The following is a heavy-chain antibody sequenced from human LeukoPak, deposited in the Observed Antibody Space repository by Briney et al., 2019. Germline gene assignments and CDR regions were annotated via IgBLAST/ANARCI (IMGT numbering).Heavy chain of an antibody. CDR3: ARDQYYYDSSGPLFDY. Sequence: PGGSLRLSCAASGFTFSSYAMSWVRQAPGKGLEWVANIKQDGSEKYYVDSVKGRFTISRDNAKNSLYLQMNSLRAEDTAVYYCARDQYYYDSSGPLFDYWGQGTLVTVSS. CDR1: GFTFSSYA. V-gene: IGHV3-7*01. J-gene: IGHJ4*02. CDR2: IKQDGSEK. D-gene: IGHD3-22*01.